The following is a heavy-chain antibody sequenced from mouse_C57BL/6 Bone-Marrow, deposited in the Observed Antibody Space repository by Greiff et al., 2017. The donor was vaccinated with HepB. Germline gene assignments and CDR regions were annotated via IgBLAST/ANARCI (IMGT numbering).Heavy chain of an antibody. V-gene: IGHV2-5*01. J-gene: IGHJ4*01. Sequence: VQLQQSGPGLVQPSQSLSITCTVSGFSLTSYGVHWVRQSPGKGLEWLGVIWRGGSTDYNAAFMCRLSITKDNSKSQVFFKMNSLQADDTAIYYCATVVATDAMDYWGQGTSVTVSS. D-gene: IGHD1-1*01. CDR1: GFSLTSYG. CDR2: IWRGGST. CDR3: ATVVATDAMDY.